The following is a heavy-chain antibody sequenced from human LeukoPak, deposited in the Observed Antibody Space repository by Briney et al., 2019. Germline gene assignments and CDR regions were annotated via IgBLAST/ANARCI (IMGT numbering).Heavy chain of an antibody. CDR2: IYYSGST. V-gene: IGHV4-39*01. CDR1: GGSISGSSYY. Sequence: SETLSLTCTVSGGSISGSSYYWGWIRQPPGKGLEWIGSIYYSGSTYYNPSLKSRVTISVDTSKNQFSLKLSSVTAADTAVYYCARHDLGITRDAFDIWGQGTMVTVSS. CDR3: ARHDLGITRDAFDI. J-gene: IGHJ3*02. D-gene: IGHD3-22*01.